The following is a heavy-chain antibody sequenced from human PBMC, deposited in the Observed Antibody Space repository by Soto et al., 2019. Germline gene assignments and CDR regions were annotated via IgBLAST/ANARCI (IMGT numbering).Heavy chain of an antibody. D-gene: IGHD3-16*01. Sequence: QITLKESGPTLVKPTQTLTLTCTFSGFSLNINGVGVAWIRQPPGKALEWLAHIYWDDDRRYIPSLKSRLTXTXXTSRNQVVLTVTNMDPVDTATYYCARLKGGSYFAYWGQGTLVTVSS. J-gene: IGHJ4*02. V-gene: IGHV2-5*02. CDR2: IYWDDDR. CDR1: GFSLNINGVG. CDR3: ARLKGGSYFAY.